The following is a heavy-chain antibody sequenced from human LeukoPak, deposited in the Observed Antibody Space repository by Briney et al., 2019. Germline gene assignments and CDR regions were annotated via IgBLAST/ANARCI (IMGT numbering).Heavy chain of an antibody. V-gene: IGHV4-31*03. D-gene: IGHD5-12*01. CDR3: ARVDIVATWVDY. J-gene: IGHJ4*02. Sequence: PSETLSLTCTVSGGSISSGGYYWSWIRQHPGKGLEWIGYIYYSGSTYYNPSLKSRVTISVDTSKNQFSLKLSSVTAADTAVYYCARVDIVATWVDYWGQGTLVTVSS. CDR2: IYYSGST. CDR1: GGSISSGGYY.